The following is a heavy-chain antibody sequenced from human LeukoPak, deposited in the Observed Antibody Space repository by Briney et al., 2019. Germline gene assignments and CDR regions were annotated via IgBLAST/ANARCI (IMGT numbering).Heavy chain of an antibody. CDR1: GGSISSRSYY. CDR3: ARARRNWNYREDYYYYMDV. D-gene: IGHD1-7*01. V-gene: IGHV4-61*02. CDR2: IYTSGST. J-gene: IGHJ6*03. Sequence: PSETLSLTCTVSGGSISSRSYYWSWIRQPAGKGLEWIGRIYTSGSTNYNPSLKSRVTISVDTSKNQFSLKLSSVTAADTAVYYCARARRNWNYREDYYYYMDVWGKGATVTVSS.